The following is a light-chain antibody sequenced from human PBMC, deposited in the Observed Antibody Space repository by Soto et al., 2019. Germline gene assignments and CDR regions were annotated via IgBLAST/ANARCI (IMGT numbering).Light chain of an antibody. J-gene: IGLJ3*02. V-gene: IGLV1-44*01. CDR2: SDN. CDR1: SSNIVSYS. Sequence: QSVLTQPPSASGTPGQRVTMSCSGSSSNIVSYSVSWYLHLPGTAPKLLIYSDNQRPSGVPDRFSGSKSGTSASLAISGLQSEDEADYYWASWDDSLNGPVFGGGTKLTVL. CDR3: ASWDDSLNGPV.